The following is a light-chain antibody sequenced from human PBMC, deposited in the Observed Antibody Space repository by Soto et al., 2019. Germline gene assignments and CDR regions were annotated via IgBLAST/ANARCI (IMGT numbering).Light chain of an antibody. J-gene: IGLJ2*01. V-gene: IGLV1-36*01. Sequence: QSVLTQPPSVSEAPRQRVTISCSGSSSNIGNNAVNWYQQLPGKAPKLLIYYDDLLPSGVSDRFSVSKSGTSASLAISGLQSEDEADYYCAAWDDSLNGRVFVGGTKLTVL. CDR3: AAWDDSLNGRV. CDR2: YDD. CDR1: SSNIGNNA.